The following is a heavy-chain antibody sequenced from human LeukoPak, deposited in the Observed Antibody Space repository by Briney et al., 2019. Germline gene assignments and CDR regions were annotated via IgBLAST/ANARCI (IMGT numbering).Heavy chain of an antibody. Sequence: GGPLRLSCAASGFTFSSYSMNWVRQAPGKGLESVSSNSSSCRYIYYAYSVKGRYTISRDDAKNSLYLQMNSQRANDTDVYYFARDRTDIVVVVAATSLDYWGQGTLVTVSS. D-gene: IGHD2-15*01. CDR3: ARDRTDIVVVVAATSLDY. J-gene: IGHJ4*02. CDR1: GFTFSSYS. CDR2: NSSSCRYI. V-gene: IGHV3-21*01.